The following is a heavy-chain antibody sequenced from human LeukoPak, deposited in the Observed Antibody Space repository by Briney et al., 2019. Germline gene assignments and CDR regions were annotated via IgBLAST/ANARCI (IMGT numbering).Heavy chain of an antibody. J-gene: IGHJ5*02. Sequence: GGPLRLSCAASGFTFSSYWMHWVRQAPGKGPVWVSRINNDGSGTTYADSVKGRFTISRDDAKNTLYLQMNSLRAEDTAVYYCVRGGESTWSWGQGTLVTVSS. CDR1: GFTFSSYW. V-gene: IGHV3-74*01. D-gene: IGHD2-15*01. CDR3: VRGGESTWS. CDR2: INNDGSGT.